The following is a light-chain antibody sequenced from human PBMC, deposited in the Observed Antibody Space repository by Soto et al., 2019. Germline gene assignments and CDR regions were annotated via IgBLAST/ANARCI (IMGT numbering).Light chain of an antibody. J-gene: IGKJ3*01. CDR3: QLYGSSRLFT. Sequence: EIVLTQSPGTLSLSPGERATLSCRASQSVSSSYLAWYQQKPGQAPRLLIFGTSSRATGIPDRFSGSGSGRDFTLTISRLEPEYFAVYYCQLYGSSRLFTFGPGTKVDIK. V-gene: IGKV3-20*01. CDR2: GTS. CDR1: QSVSSSY.